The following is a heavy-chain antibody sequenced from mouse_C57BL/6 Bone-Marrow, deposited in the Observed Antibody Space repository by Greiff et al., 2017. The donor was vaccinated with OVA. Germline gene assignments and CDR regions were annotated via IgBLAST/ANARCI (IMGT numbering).Heavy chain of an antibody. CDR3: ARHAYGSSPYFDY. J-gene: IGHJ2*01. Sequence: EVQLQQSGPELVKPGASVKISCKASGYSFTGYYMNWVKQSPEKSLEWIGEINPSTGGTTYNQKFKAKATLTVDKSSSTAYMQLKSLTSEDSAVYYCARHAYGSSPYFDYWGQGTTLTVSS. D-gene: IGHD1-1*01. CDR2: INPSTGGT. CDR1: GYSFTGYY. V-gene: IGHV1-42*01.